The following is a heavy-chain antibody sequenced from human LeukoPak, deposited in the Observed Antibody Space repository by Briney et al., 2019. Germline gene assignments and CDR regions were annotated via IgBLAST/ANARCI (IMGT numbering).Heavy chain of an antibody. J-gene: IGHJ4*02. CDR1: GYTFTSYY. CDR3: ARGPPSDYYDSSGYSPTDY. CDR2: INPSGGST. Sequence: GASVKVSCKASGYTFTSYYMHWVRQAPGQGLEWMGIINPSGGSTSYAQKFQGRVTMTRDMSTSTVYMELSSLRSEDTAVYYCARGPPSDYYDSSGYSPTDYWGQGTLVTVSS. V-gene: IGHV1-46*01. D-gene: IGHD3-22*01.